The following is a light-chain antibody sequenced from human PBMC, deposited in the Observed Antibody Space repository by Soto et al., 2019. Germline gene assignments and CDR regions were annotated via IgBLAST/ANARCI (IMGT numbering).Light chain of an antibody. Sequence: VMTQSPVTLSVSPGERATLSCRASQSVGSHLAWYQQKPGQAPRLLIYGASTRATGVPARFSGSGSGTEFTLTISSLQSEDFAVYYCQQYSDWKTFGQGTKVDIK. J-gene: IGKJ1*01. V-gene: IGKV3-15*01. CDR1: QSVGSH. CDR2: GAS. CDR3: QQYSDWKT.